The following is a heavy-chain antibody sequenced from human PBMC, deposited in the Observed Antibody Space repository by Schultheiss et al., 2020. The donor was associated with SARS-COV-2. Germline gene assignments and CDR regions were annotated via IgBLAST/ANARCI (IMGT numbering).Heavy chain of an antibody. D-gene: IGHD5-18*01. CDR2: IYYSGST. Sequence: SETLSLTCAVYGGSFSGYYWSWIRQPPGKGLEWIGYIYYSGSTYYNPSLKSRVTISVDTSKNQFFLKLSSVTAADTAVYYCARFRGYSYGFDWFDPWGQGTLVTVSS. CDR1: GGSFSGYY. V-gene: IGHV4-59*12. J-gene: IGHJ5*02. CDR3: ARFRGYSYGFDWFDP.